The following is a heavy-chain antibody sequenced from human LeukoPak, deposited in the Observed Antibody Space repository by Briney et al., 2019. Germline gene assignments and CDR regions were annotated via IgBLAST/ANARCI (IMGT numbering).Heavy chain of an antibody. CDR2: IYYSGST. CDR1: GGSISSSSYY. CDR3: ARGLKYYYGSRRKLDY. D-gene: IGHD3-10*01. Sequence: SETLSLTCTVSGGSISSSSYYWGWIRQPPGKGLEWIGSIYYSGSTYYNPSLKSRVTISVDSSKNQFSLKLSSVTAADTAVYYCARGLKYYYGSRRKLDYWGQGTLVTVSS. J-gene: IGHJ4*02. V-gene: IGHV4-39*07.